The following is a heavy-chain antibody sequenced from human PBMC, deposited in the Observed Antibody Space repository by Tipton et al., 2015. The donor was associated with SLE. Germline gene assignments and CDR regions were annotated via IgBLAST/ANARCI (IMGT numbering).Heavy chain of an antibody. CDR3: ARDRRITVPMLDI. Sequence: GSLRLSCAASGFTFSDYYMSWIRQAPGKGLEWVSYISSSSSYTNYADSVKGRFTISRDNAKNSLYLQMNSLRAEDTAVYYCARDRRITVPMLDIWGQGTMVTVSS. CDR2: ISSSSSYT. D-gene: IGHD3-3*01. V-gene: IGHV3-11*06. J-gene: IGHJ3*02. CDR1: GFTFSDYY.